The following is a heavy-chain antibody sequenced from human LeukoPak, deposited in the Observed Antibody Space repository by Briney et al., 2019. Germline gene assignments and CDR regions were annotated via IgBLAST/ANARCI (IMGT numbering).Heavy chain of an antibody. CDR2: ISGSGGST. CDR3: AKGGCSGGMCYSSGLFGY. CDR1: GFTFSSYA. J-gene: IGHJ4*02. Sequence: HSGGSLRLSCAASGFTFSSYAMSWVRQAPGKGLEWVSAISGSGGSTYYADSVKGRFTISRDNSKNTLYLQMNSLRAEDTAVYYCAKGGCSGGMCYSSGLFGYGGQGTLVTVSS. D-gene: IGHD2-15*01. V-gene: IGHV3-23*01.